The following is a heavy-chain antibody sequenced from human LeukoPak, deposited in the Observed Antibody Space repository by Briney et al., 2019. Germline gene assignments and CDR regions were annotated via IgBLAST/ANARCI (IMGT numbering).Heavy chain of an antibody. J-gene: IGHJ4*02. V-gene: IGHV1-2*02. D-gene: IGHD3-9*01. CDR1: GYTFTGYY. Sequence: ASVKVSCKASGYTFTGYYMHWVRQAPGQGLEWMGWINPNSGGTNYAQKFQGRVTMTRDTSISTAYMELSRLRSDDTAAYYCARAGGLRYFDWLFGYFDYWGQGTLVTVSS. CDR2: INPNSGGT. CDR3: ARAGGLRYFDWLFGYFDY.